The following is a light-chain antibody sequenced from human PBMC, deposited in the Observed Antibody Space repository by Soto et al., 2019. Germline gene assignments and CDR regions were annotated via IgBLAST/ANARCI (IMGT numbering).Light chain of an antibody. V-gene: IGLV2-23*02. CDR2: EVS. J-gene: IGLJ2*01. Sequence: QSALTQPASVSGSPGQSITISCTGTSSDVGSYNLVSWYQQHPGKAPKLMIYEVSKRPSGVSNRFSGSKSGNTASLTISGLQAEDEADYYCCSYAGSSTFFCGGTKLTVL. CDR3: CSYAGSSTF. CDR1: SSDVGSYNL.